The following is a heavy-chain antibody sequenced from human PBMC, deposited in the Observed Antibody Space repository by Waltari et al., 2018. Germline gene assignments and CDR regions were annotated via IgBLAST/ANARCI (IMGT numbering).Heavy chain of an antibody. Sequence: QVQLQQWGAGLLKPSETLSLTCDVAGGSLSGYPWTWIRQPPGKGLEWIGEINDSGRTTYHPSLESRVTVSIDTANNQFSLRVRSVTAADTAVYYCARVFGYYYYYMDVWGKGTTVTISS. V-gene: IGHV4-34*02. CDR2: INDSGRT. CDR3: ARVFGYYYYYMDV. CDR1: GGSLSGYP. J-gene: IGHJ6*03. D-gene: IGHD3-3*01.